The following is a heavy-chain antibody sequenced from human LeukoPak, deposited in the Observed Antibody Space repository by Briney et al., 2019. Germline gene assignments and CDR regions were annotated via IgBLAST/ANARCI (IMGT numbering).Heavy chain of an antibody. CDR2: IYPGDSDT. J-gene: IGHJ6*03. CDR3: ARNQYSSGWYADYYYMDV. V-gene: IGHV5-51*01. D-gene: IGHD6-19*01. Sequence: GESLKISCKGSGYSFTSYWIGWVRQMPGKGLEWMGIIYPGDSDTRYGPSFQGQVTISADKSISTAYLQWSSLKASDTAMYYCARNQYSSGWYADYYYMDVWGKGTTVTVSS. CDR1: GYSFTSYW.